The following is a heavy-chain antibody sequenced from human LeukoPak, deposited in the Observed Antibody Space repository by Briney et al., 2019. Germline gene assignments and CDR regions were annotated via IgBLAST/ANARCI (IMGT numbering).Heavy chain of an antibody. J-gene: IGHJ4*02. V-gene: IGHV3-9*01. CDR1: GFTFDDYA. Sequence: GRSLRLSCAVSGFTFDDYAMHWVRQVPGKGLDWVSGINWNSDSIGYAVRGRFTISTDNAKNSLYLQMNSLRVEDTALYYCVTNGGGDSGYGNFDYWGQGTLVTVSS. D-gene: IGHD5-12*01. CDR3: VTNGGGDSGYGNFDY. CDR2: INWNSDSI.